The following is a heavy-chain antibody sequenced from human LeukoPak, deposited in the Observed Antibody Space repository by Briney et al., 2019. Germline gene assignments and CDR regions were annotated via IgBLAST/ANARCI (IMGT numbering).Heavy chain of an antibody. Sequence: YYADSAKGRFSVSRDNSKNILYLQMDSLRADDSALYYCAKDANYYDSSGYLIPFDYWGQGTLVTVSS. V-gene: IGHV3-33*06. D-gene: IGHD3-22*01. CDR3: AKDANYYDSSGYLIPFDY. J-gene: IGHJ4*02.